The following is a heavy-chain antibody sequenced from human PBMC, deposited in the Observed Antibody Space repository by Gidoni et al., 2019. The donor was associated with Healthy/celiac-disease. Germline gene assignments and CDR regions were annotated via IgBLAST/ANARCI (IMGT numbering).Heavy chain of an antibody. J-gene: IGHJ4*02. CDR2: INHSGST. D-gene: IGHD5-12*01. CDR1: GGSFSGYS. V-gene: IGHV4-34*01. CDR3: ATKGGIVATISY. Sequence: QVQLQQWGAGLLKPSETLSLTCAVYGGSFSGYSGSWIRPPPGKGLEWIGEINHSGSTNHHPSLQSRVPLSVDPSKNQFSLKLSSLTAADTAVYYCATKGGIVATISYWGQGTLVTVSS.